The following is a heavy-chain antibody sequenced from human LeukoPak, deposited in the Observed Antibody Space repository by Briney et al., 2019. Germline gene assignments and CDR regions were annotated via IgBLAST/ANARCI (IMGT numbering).Heavy chain of an antibody. Sequence: GVLRLSCAASGFTFSSYEMNWVRQAPGKGLEWISYISSSGSTMYYADSVKGRFTISRDNAKNSLYLQMNSLRAEDTAIYYCASRSWHALDYWGQGTLVTVSS. V-gene: IGHV3-48*03. CDR2: ISSSGSTM. CDR3: ASRSWHALDY. CDR1: GFTFSSYE. D-gene: IGHD2-15*01. J-gene: IGHJ4*02.